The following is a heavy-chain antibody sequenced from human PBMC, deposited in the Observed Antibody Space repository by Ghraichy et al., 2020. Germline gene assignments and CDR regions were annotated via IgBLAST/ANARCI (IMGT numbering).Heavy chain of an antibody. CDR3: AKDPSHYDSSGYYEGY. CDR2: ISGSGGST. V-gene: IGHV3-23*01. CDR1: GFTFSSYA. J-gene: IGHJ4*02. D-gene: IGHD3-22*01. Sequence: GGSLRLSCAASGFTFSSYAMSWVRQAPGKGLEWVSAISGSGGSTYYADSVKGRFTISRDNSKNTLYLQMNSLRAEDTAVYYCAKDPSHYDSSGYYEGYWGQGTLVTVSS.